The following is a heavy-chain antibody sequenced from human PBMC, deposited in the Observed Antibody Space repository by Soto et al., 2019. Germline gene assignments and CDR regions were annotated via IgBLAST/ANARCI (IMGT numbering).Heavy chain of an antibody. CDR3: ARGGVPYTSGWGIDS. V-gene: IGHV3-11*01. CDR1: GFTFSDYY. D-gene: IGHD6-19*01. Sequence: GGSLRLSCAASGFTFSDYYMNWIRQAPGKGLEWVSYISNRGNTIYYADSVKGRFTISRDNAESSLFLQMNSLTAEDTAVYYCARGGVPYTSGWGIDSWGQGTLVTVSS. CDR2: ISNRGNTI. J-gene: IGHJ4*02.